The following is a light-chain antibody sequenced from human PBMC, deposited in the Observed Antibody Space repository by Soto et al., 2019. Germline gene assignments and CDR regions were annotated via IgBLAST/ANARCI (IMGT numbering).Light chain of an antibody. J-gene: IGKJ3*01. CDR3: QQYSGYSLFT. Sequence: DIQLTQSPSTLSASVGDRVTITCRASQSISGWLAWYQQRPGKAPKLLIYDASSLNSGVPSRFSGSGSGTEFTLTLGGLQPDDFATYYCQQYSGYSLFTFGPGTVVDIK. V-gene: IGKV1-5*01. CDR1: QSISGW. CDR2: DAS.